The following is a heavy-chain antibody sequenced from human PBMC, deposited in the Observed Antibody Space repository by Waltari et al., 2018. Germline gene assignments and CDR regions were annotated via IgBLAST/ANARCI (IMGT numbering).Heavy chain of an antibody. D-gene: IGHD3-3*01. J-gene: IGHJ5*02. CDR3: ARGGDFWSGYLNWFDP. CDR1: GYTFTSYA. V-gene: IGHV1-3*01. Sequence: QVQLVQSGAEVKKPGASVKVSCKASGYTFTSYAMHWVRQAPGQRLEWMGWINAGNGNTKYSQKVQGRVTITRDTSASTAYMELSSLRSEDTAVYYCARGGDFWSGYLNWFDPWGQGTLVTVSS. CDR2: INAGNGNT.